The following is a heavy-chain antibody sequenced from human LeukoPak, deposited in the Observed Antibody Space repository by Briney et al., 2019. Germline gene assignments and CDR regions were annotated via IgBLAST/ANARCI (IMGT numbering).Heavy chain of an antibody. D-gene: IGHD3-10*01. Sequence: ASVKVSCKASGGTFISYAISWVRQAPGQGLEWMGGIIPILGTANYAQKFQGRVTITADESTSTAYMELSSLRSEDTAVYYCAIQPLWFGELDWYFDLWGRGTLVTVSS. V-gene: IGHV1-69*13. CDR1: GGTFISYA. CDR2: IIPILGTA. J-gene: IGHJ2*01. CDR3: AIQPLWFGELDWYFDL.